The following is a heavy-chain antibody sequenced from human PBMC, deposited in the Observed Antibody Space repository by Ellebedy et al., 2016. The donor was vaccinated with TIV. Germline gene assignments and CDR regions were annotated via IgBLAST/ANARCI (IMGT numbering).Heavy chain of an antibody. CDR2: ISSSSSST. V-gene: IGHV3-11*06. J-gene: IGHJ4*02. D-gene: IGHD3-10*01. CDR3: ARDSYGSGSYSSD. CDR1: GFTFSDYY. Sequence: GESLKISCAASGFTFSDYYMSWIRQAPGKGPEWVSYISSSSSSTNYADSVKGRFNISRDNSKNSLYLRMNSLRAEDTAVYYCARDSYGSGSYSSDWGQGTLVTVSS.